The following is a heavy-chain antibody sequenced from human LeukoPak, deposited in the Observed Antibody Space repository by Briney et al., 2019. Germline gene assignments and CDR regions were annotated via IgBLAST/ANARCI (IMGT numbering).Heavy chain of an antibody. J-gene: IGHJ3*02. CDR1: GFTFSFYA. D-gene: IGHD1-26*01. Sequence: GGSLRLSCAASGFTFSFYAMTWVRQAPGKGLEWVSVISGDGSSTYYVDSVKGRFTISRDNSKNTLFLQMNSLRAEDTAVYYCARGGSYPNDPFDIWGQGTMVTVTS. CDR3: ARGGSYPNDPFDI. CDR2: ISGDGSST. V-gene: IGHV3-23*01.